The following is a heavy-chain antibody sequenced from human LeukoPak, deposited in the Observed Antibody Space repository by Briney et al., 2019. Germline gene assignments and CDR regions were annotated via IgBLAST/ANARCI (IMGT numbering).Heavy chain of an antibody. J-gene: IGHJ5*02. CDR2: IKSKSVGETT. CDR1: GLTFSGFE. D-gene: IGHD5-12*01. CDR3: TTHSGNDLRS. Sequence: GGSLRLSCVGSGLTFSGFEMNWVRQAPGKGLEWVGRIKSKSVGETTDYAAPVKGRFTISRDDSENTLYLQMNRLKTEDTAVYYCTTHSGNDLRSWGQGTLVTVSS. V-gene: IGHV3-15*01.